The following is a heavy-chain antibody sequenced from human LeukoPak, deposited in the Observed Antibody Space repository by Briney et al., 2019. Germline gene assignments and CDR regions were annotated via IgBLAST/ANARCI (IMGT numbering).Heavy chain of an antibody. J-gene: IGHJ4*02. Sequence: ASVKVSCKASGYTFTSYGISWVRQAPGQGLEWMGWISAYNGNTNYAQKLQGRVTMTTDTSTSTAYMELRSLRSDDTAVYYCARGGYSSGWYSTSSPFDYWGQGTLVTVSS. D-gene: IGHD6-19*01. V-gene: IGHV1-18*01. CDR1: GYTFTSYG. CDR3: ARGGYSSGWYSTSSPFDY. CDR2: ISAYNGNT.